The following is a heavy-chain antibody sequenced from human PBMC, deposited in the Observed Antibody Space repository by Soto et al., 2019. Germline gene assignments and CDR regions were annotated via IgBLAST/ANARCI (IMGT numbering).Heavy chain of an antibody. CDR3: AREIMPLTNDWYFDL. D-gene: IGHD2-8*01. V-gene: IGHV4-30-4*01. CDR2: IFDSGSN. CDR1: GGSISGGVHS. J-gene: IGHJ2*01. Sequence: QVQLQESGPGLVKPSETLSLTCTVSGGSISGGVHSWSWIRQPPGQGLEWIGHIFDSGSNYYNPSLKSRLTRAVDTSKTQFSLRLSSVPAADTAVYYCAREIMPLTNDWYFDLWGRGTLVTVSS.